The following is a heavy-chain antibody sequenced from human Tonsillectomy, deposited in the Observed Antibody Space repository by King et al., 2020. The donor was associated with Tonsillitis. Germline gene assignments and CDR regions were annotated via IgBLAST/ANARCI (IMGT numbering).Heavy chain of an antibody. CDR2: IRYDGSNK. J-gene: IGHJ4*02. CDR3: AKAGLWWRGSSGRYFDY. Sequence: QLVESGGGVVQPGGSLRLSCAASGFTFSSYGMHWVRQAPGKGLEWVAFIRYDGSNKYYADSVKGRFTISRDNSKNTLYLQMNSLRAEDTAVYYCAKAGLWWRGSSGRYFDYWGQGTLVTVSS. D-gene: IGHD6-19*01. V-gene: IGHV3-30*02. CDR1: GFTFSSYG.